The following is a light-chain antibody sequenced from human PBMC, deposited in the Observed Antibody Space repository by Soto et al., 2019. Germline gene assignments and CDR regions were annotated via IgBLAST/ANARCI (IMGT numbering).Light chain of an antibody. CDR3: QRYNYY. V-gene: IGKV1-5*03. Sequence: DMQMTQSPSTLSASVGDRVTITCRANQTINDWLAWYQQKPGKAPKLLIYGAYNLQTGVPSRFSGSGSGTEFTLTISSRQPDYFATYYCQRYNYYFGGGTKVDFK. J-gene: IGKJ4*01. CDR2: GAY. CDR1: QTINDW.